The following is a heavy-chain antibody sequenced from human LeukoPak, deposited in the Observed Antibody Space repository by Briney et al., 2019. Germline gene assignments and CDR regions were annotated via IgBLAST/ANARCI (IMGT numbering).Heavy chain of an antibody. CDR1: GGSIYSGDYY. J-gene: IGHJ3*02. CDR3: ARGTDAFDI. CDR2: IHHSGRT. Sequence: TLSLTCTVSGGSIYSGDYYWTWVRQPSGKGLEWIGYIHHSGRTYYNPSLKSRVTMSIDRSTNQFSLKLSSVTAADTAVYYCARGTDAFDIWGQGTMVTVSS. V-gene: IGHV4-30-2*01.